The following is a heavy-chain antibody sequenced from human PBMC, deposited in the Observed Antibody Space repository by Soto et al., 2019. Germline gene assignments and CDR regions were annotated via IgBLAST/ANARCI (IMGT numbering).Heavy chain of an antibody. V-gene: IGHV3-7*03. D-gene: IGHD6-6*01. Sequence: TGGSLRLSCAASGFTFSSYWMSWVRQAPGKGLEWVANIKQDGSEKYYVDSVRGRFTISRDNAKNSLYLQMNSLRAEDTAVYYCARGLESSSSWRYYFDYWGQGTLVTVSS. CDR3: ARGLESSSSWRYYFDY. CDR1: GFTFSSYW. CDR2: IKQDGSEK. J-gene: IGHJ4*02.